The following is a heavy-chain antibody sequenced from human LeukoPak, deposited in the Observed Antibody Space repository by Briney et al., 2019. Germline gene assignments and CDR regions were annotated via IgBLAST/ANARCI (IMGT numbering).Heavy chain of an antibody. V-gene: IGHV4-34*01. CDR1: GGSFSGYY. CDR3: ARVEVTVHDLSRYCSSTSCLYYYYYGMDV. Sequence: SETLSLTCAVYGGSFSGYYWSWIRQPPGKGLEWIGEINHSGSTNYNPSLKSRVTISVDTSKNQFSLKLSSVTAADPAVYYCARVEVTVHDLSRYCSSTSCLYYYYYGMDVWGQGTTVTVSS. J-gene: IGHJ6*02. CDR2: INHSGST. D-gene: IGHD2-2*01.